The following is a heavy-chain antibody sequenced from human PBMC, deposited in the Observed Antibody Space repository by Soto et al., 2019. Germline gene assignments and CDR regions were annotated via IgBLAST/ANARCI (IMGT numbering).Heavy chain of an antibody. J-gene: IGHJ4*02. CDR1: GFTFSNYW. D-gene: IGHD6-19*01. CDR2: IRQDGNEN. CDR3: ARDHIDGWKVDY. Sequence: EVQLVESGGGLVQPGGSLRLSCAASGFTFSNYWMSWVRQAPGKGLEWVANIRQDGNENYYVDSVKGRFTTSRDNTKNSFYLQMNSLRAEDTAVDYCARDHIDGWKVDYWGRGTLVTVSS. V-gene: IGHV3-7*01.